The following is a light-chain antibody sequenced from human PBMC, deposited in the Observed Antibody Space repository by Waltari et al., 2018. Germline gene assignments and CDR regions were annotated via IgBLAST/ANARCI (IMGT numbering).Light chain of an antibody. CDR2: KAS. V-gene: IGKV1-5*03. CDR1: QNIKTW. CDR3: QQYYSYSPIT. J-gene: IGKJ5*01. Sequence: DIQMTQSPSTLSASVGDRVTIPCRASQNIKTWLAWYQQKAGKAPKLLIYKASTLESGVPSRFSGSGSVTEFSLAISSLQPDDFATYYCQQYYSYSPITFGQGTRLEIK.